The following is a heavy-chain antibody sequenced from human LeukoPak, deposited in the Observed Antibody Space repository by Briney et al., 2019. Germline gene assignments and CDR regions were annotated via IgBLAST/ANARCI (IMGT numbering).Heavy chain of an antibody. V-gene: IGHV3-30-3*01. CDR3: ARERLYYYGSGALLYYFDC. Sequence: GGSLRLSCAASGFTFSSWAMHWVRQAPGKGLEWVTMIFYDGSNKYYADSVKGRFTISRDNSKNTLYLQMNSLRAEDTAVYYCARERLYYYGSGALLYYFDCWGQGTLVTVSS. D-gene: IGHD3-10*01. CDR1: GFTFSSWA. J-gene: IGHJ4*02. CDR2: IFYDGSNK.